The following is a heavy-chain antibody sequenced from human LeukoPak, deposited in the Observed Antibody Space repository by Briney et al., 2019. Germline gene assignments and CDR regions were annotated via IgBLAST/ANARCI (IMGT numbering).Heavy chain of an antibody. D-gene: IGHD6-13*01. V-gene: IGHV3-33*01. CDR1: GFTFSSYG. CDR3: ARDPYSSSVNWFDP. CDR2: IWYDGSNK. J-gene: IGHJ5*02. Sequence: GRSLRLSCAPSGFTFSSYGMHWVRQAPGKGLEWVAVIWYDGSNKYYADSVKGRFTISRDNSKNTLYLQMNSLRAEDTAVYYCARDPYSSSVNWFDPWGQGTLVTVSS.